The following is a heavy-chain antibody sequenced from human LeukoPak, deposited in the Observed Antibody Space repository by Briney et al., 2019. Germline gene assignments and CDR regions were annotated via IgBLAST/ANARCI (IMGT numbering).Heavy chain of an antibody. J-gene: IGHJ4*02. CDR2: IYSGGST. CDR1: GFTVSSNH. CDR3: ASPTPRDGGVDY. V-gene: IGHV3-53*01. Sequence: GGSLRLSCAASGFTVSSNHMSWVRQAPGKGLEWVSVIYSGGSTYYADSVKGRFTISRDNSKNTLYLQMNSLRAEDTAVYYCASPTPRDGGVDYWGQGTLVTVSS. D-gene: IGHD5-24*01.